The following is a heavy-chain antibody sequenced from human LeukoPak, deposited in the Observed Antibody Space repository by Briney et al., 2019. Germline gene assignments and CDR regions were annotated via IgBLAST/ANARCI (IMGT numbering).Heavy chain of an antibody. CDR2: IYYSGST. J-gene: IGHJ4*02. CDR1: GGAINGGGDY. Sequence: TLSLTYTVSGGAINGGGDYWSWIRQHPGKGLEWIGYIYYSGSTYYNPSLKSRVTISVDTSKNQFSLKLSSVTAADTAVYYCARYDYGDYSWNFDYWGQGTLVTVSS. D-gene: IGHD4-17*01. CDR3: ARYDYGDYSWNFDY. V-gene: IGHV4-31*03.